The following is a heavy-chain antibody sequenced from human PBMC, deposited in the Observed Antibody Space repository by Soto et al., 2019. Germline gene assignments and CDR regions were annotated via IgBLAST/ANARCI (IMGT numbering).Heavy chain of an antibody. CDR2: IYYSGST. D-gene: IGHD3-22*01. CDR1: GGSISSYY. CDR3: ARQSYDSSDYFDY. V-gene: IGHV4-59*04. Sequence: PSETLSLTCTVSGGSISSYYWSWIRQPPGKGLEWIGYIYYSGSTYYNPSLKSRVTISVDTSRIHFSLKLISVTAADTAVYYCARQSYDSSDYFDYWGQGTLVTVSS. J-gene: IGHJ4*02.